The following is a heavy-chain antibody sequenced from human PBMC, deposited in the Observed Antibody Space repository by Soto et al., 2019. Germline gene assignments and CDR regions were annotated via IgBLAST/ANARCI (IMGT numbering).Heavy chain of an antibody. CDR3: ARDVYYYDSSAYGAY. V-gene: IGHV3-21*02. D-gene: IGHD3-22*01. J-gene: IGHJ4*02. CDR1: GFTFSSYS. Sequence: EVQLVESGGGLVKPGGSLRLSCAASGFTFSSYSMNWVRQAPGKGLEWVSSITGSSSYIYYADSVKGRFTISRDNAKNSLYPQMNRLRAEDTAVYYCARDVYYYDSSAYGAYWGQGTLVTVSS. CDR2: ITGSSSYI.